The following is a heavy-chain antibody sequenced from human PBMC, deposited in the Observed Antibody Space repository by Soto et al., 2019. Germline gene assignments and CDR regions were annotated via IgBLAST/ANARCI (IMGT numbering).Heavy chain of an antibody. CDR2: INGDGSST. CDR3: GVHGGDDAFDM. J-gene: IGHJ3*02. CDR1: GFTFSNYW. V-gene: IGHV3-74*01. D-gene: IGHD4-17*01. Sequence: EVQVVESGGGLVQPGGSLRLSCAGSGFTFSNYWMHWVRQAPGKGLVWVSRINGDGSSTSYGDSVKGRFTISRDNAKNPLDRPMNSLRAEATAVYYCGVHGGDDAFDMWGQGTMVTVAS.